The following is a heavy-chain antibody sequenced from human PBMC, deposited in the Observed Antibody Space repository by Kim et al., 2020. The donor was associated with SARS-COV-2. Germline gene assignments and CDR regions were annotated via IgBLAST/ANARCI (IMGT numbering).Heavy chain of an antibody. CDR3: AKDRPWEYGDYRF. Sequence: GGSLRLSCAASGFTFQTYAMSWVRQAPGKGPEWVSGIDDSGRTTYYSDSVKGRFSISRDNSKNTLYLQMNSLRAEDTAIYFCAKDRPWEYGDYRFWGQGTLVTVSS. D-gene: IGHD4-17*01. CDR2: IDDSGRTT. V-gene: IGHV3-23*05. CDR1: GFTFQTYA. J-gene: IGHJ4*02.